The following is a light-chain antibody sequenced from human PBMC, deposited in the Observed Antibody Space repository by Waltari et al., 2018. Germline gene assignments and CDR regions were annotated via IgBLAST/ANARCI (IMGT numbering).Light chain of an antibody. CDR2: AVT. V-gene: IGLV2-14*01. Sequence: QSALTQPASVSGSPGQSITISCTGTNNDIGYYNFVPWYQRHPGKAPKLMIFAVTRWSSGVSHRFSGSKSGNTASLTISGLQPEDEADYFCASYTSTNTVVFGGGTRVTVL. CDR3: ASYTSTNTVV. CDR1: NNDIGYYNF. J-gene: IGLJ2*01.